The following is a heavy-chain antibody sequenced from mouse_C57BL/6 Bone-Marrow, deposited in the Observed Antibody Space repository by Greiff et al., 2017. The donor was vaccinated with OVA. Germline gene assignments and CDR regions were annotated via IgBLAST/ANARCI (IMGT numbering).Heavy chain of an antibody. Sequence: EVQLQESGPGLVKPSQSLSLTCSVTGYSITSGYYWNWIRQFPGNKLEWMGYISYDGSNNYNPSLKNRISITRDTSKNQFFLKLNSVTTEDTATYYCASLYYYGSFFVWGTGTTVTVSS. CDR3: ASLYYYGSFFV. V-gene: IGHV3-6*01. CDR2: ISYDGSN. J-gene: IGHJ1*03. CDR1: GYSITSGYY. D-gene: IGHD1-1*01.